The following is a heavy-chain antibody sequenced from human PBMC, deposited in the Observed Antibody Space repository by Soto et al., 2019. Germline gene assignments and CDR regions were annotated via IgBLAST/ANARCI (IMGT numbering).Heavy chain of an antibody. V-gene: IGHV4-59*01. CDR1: GGSISSYY. J-gene: IGHJ5*02. CDR2: IYYSGST. CDR3: ASLWSGYYPSVGGP. D-gene: IGHD3-3*01. Sequence: QVQLQESGPGLVKPSETLSLTCTVSGGSISSYYWSWIRQPPGKGLEWIGYIYYSGSTNYNPSLKSRVTISVDTSKNQFSLKLSSVTAADAAVYYCASLWSGYYPSVGGPWGQGTLVTVSS.